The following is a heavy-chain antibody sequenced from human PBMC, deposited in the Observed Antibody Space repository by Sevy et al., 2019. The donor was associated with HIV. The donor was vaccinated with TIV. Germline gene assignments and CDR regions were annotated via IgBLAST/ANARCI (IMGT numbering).Heavy chain of an antibody. CDR3: ASFCRLLIISGDVFEI. J-gene: IGHJ3*02. D-gene: IGHD3-9*01. CDR2: IYQSGNT. CDR1: AYSVSSAYS. V-gene: IGHV4-38-2*01. Sequence: SETLSLTCAVSAYSVSSAYSWGWIRQPPGKGLEWIGNIYQSGNTYYNPSLKSQVTISVDTSNNQFSLRLTSVTAADTAVYYCASFCRLLIISGDVFEIWGQGTMVTVSS.